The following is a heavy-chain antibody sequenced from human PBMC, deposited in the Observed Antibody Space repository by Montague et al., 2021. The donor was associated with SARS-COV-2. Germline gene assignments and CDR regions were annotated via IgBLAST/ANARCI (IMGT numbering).Heavy chain of an antibody. Sequence: CAISGDSVSSDTAAWHWIRQSPSRGLEWLGRTFYRSQWHTDSAASVRSRISFSGDISKNQFSLHLNSVTPEDTAMYYCARDGDYGGTWYSFLQNWGQGTLVIVSS. J-gene: IGHJ1*01. CDR2: TFYRSQWHT. V-gene: IGHV6-1*01. CDR3: ARDGDYGGTWYSFLQN. D-gene: IGHD4-17*01. CDR1: GDSVSSDTAA.